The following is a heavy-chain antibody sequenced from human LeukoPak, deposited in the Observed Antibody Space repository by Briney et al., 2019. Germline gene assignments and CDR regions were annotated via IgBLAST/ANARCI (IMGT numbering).Heavy chain of an antibody. CDR3: ARLSQTPDYYSSGGYYYLGY. J-gene: IGHJ4*02. Sequence: GASVKVSCKASRYTFSSYDINWVREAAGQGLEWVGWMNPNTGRTGFAQKFQGRLTMTRDTSISTAYMELSSLRSEDTAVYYCARLSQTPDYYSSGGYYYLGYWGQGNPVTVSS. D-gene: IGHD3-22*01. V-gene: IGHV1-8*01. CDR1: RYTFSSYD. CDR2: MNPNTGRT.